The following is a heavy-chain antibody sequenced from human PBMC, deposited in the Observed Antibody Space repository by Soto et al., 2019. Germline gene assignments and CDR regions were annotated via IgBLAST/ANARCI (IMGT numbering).Heavy chain of an antibody. CDR2: IWYDGSNK. CDR1: GFTFSSYV. Sequence: PGGSLRLSCAASGFTFSSYVMHWVRQAPGKGLEWVAVIWYDGSNKYYADSVKGRFTISRDNSKNTLYLQMNSLRAEDTAVYYCARAPYSSSPRYYYYGMDVWGQGTTVTVSS. J-gene: IGHJ6*02. CDR3: ARAPYSSSPRYYYYGMDV. D-gene: IGHD6-6*01. V-gene: IGHV3-33*01.